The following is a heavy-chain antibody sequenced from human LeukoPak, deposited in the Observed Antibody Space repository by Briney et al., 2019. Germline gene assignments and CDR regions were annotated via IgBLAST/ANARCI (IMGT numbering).Heavy chain of an antibody. V-gene: IGHV5-51*01. Sequence: GESLKISCKGSGYNFTSNWIGWVRQMPWKGLEWMGIIYPGDSDTRYSPSFQGQVTISADKSISTAYLQWSSLKASDTAMYYCARPGGVVVPAVKGAFDIWGQGTMVTVSS. D-gene: IGHD2-2*01. CDR2: IYPGDSDT. CDR3: ARPGGVVVPAVKGAFDI. J-gene: IGHJ3*02. CDR1: GYNFTSNW.